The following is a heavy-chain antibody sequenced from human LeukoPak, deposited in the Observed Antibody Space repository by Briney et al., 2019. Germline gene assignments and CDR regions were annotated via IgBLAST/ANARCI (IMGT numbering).Heavy chain of an antibody. CDR3: SRGLGSGNPVDI. CDR1: EFTFGAYG. CDR2: IRSKTYGGTA. D-gene: IGHD3-10*01. Sequence: GGPLRLSCAASEFTFGAYGMSWFRQAPGKGLEWVGFIRSKTYGGTAEYAASVEGRFTISRDDSKSIAYLQMNSLKAEDTAVYYCSRGLGSGNPVDIWGQGTMVTVS. V-gene: IGHV3-49*03. J-gene: IGHJ3*02.